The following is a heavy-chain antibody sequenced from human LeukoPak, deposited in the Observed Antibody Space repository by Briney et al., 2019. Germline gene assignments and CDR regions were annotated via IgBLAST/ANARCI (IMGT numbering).Heavy chain of an antibody. D-gene: IGHD1-14*01. CDR1: GYTFTGYY. V-gene: IGHV1-2*02. CDR3: ARGPGFRGTYEDFDY. CDR2: INPNSGGT. J-gene: IGHJ4*02. Sequence: GASVKVSCKASGYTFTGYYMHWVRQAPGQGLEWMGWINPNSGGTNYAQKFQGRVTMTRDTSISTAYMELSRLRSDDTAVYYCARGPGFRGTYEDFDYWGQGTLVTVSS.